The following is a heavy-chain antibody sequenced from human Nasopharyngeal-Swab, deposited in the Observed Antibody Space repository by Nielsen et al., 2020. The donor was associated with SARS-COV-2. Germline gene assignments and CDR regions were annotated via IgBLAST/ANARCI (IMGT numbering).Heavy chain of an antibody. CDR3: ARDLAYGSGPYYFDY. Sequence: WIRQPPGKGLEWVSSISSSSSYIYYADPVKGRFTISRDNAKNSLYLQMNSLRAEDTAVYYCARDLAYGSGPYYFDYWGQGTLVTVSS. CDR2: ISSSSSYI. J-gene: IGHJ4*02. D-gene: IGHD6-25*01. V-gene: IGHV3-21*01.